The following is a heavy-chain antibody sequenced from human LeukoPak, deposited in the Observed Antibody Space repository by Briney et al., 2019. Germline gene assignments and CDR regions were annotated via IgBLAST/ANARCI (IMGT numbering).Heavy chain of an antibody. Sequence: GGSLRLSCAASGFTIRNYWMHWVRHVPGKGLVWVSRINGDGTTTTYADSVKGRFTISRDNAKNTLYLQMNSLRAEDTAVYYCAILVSSRFTSDSFDIWGQGTVVTV. CDR1: GFTIRNYW. J-gene: IGHJ3*02. D-gene: IGHD6-13*01. CDR2: INGDGTTT. CDR3: AILVSSRFTSDSFDI. V-gene: IGHV3-74*01.